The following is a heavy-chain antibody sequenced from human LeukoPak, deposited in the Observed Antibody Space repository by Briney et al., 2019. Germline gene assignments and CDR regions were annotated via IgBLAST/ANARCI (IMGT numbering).Heavy chain of an antibody. CDR1: GGSFSGYY. CDR2: INHSGST. Sequence: SETLSLTCAVYGGSFSGYYWSWIRQPPGKGLEWIGEINHSGSTNYNPSLKSRVTISVDTSKNQFSLKLSSVTAADTAVYYCARSIYCGGDCYSGLHWGQGTLVTVSS. D-gene: IGHD2-21*02. CDR3: ARSIYCGGDCYSGLH. J-gene: IGHJ4*02. V-gene: IGHV4-34*01.